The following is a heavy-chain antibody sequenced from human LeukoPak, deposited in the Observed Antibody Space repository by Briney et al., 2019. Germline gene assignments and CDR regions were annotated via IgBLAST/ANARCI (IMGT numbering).Heavy chain of an antibody. CDR2: IHYDGSNK. Sequence: GGSLRLSCAASGFTFSSYGMQWVRQAPGKGLEWVAFIHYDGSNKYYANSVKGRFTISRDNSKNSLYLQMNSLRTEDTALYYCAKDSGPLFVEMATMYFDYWGQGTLVTVSS. CDR3: AKDSGPLFVEMATMYFDY. J-gene: IGHJ4*02. V-gene: IGHV3-30*02. D-gene: IGHD5-24*01. CDR1: GFTFSSYG.